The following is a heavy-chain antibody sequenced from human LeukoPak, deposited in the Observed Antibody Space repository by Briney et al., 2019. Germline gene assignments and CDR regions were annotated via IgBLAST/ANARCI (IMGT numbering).Heavy chain of an antibody. CDR2: IYYSGST. Sequence: SETLSLTCTVSGGSISSYYWSWIRQPPGKGLEWIGYIYYSGSTNYNPSLKSRVTISVDTSKNQFSLKLTSVTAADTAVYYCARAFKWYSSSSVRAFDIWGQGTMVTVSS. V-gene: IGHV4-59*08. J-gene: IGHJ3*02. CDR1: GGSISSYY. CDR3: ARAFKWYSSSSVRAFDI. D-gene: IGHD6-6*01.